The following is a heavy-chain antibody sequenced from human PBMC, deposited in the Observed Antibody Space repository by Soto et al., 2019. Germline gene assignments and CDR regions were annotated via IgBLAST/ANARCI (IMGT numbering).Heavy chain of an antibody. Sequence: SETLSLTCTVSGGSISSYYWSWIRQPAGKGMEWIGRIHTTDGTNYNPSLKSRVTMSIDTSNNQFSLKLSSLTAADTAVYYCARAMSSADGIYFDVWGQGTLGTVSS. CDR3: ARAMSSADGIYFDV. CDR1: GGSISSYY. V-gene: IGHV4-4*07. J-gene: IGHJ4*02. D-gene: IGHD6-13*01. CDR2: IHTTDGT.